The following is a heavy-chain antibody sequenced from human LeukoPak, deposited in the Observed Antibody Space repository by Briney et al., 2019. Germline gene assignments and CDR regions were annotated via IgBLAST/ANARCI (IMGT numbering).Heavy chain of an antibody. CDR1: GFTFSTYG. V-gene: IGHV3-21*01. CDR2: ISSTSKYI. D-gene: IGHD5-18*01. J-gene: IGHJ4*02. Sequence: GGSLRLSCEASGFTFSTYGMNWVRQAPWKGLEWGSSISSTSKYIHYADSVKGRFTISRDNAKNSLYLQMNSLRDDDTAVYFCARDRAWIQLMPDYWGQGTLVAVSS. CDR3: ARDRAWIQLMPDY.